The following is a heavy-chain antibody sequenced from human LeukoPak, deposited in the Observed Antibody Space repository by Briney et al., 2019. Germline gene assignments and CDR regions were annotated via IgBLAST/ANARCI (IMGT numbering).Heavy chain of an antibody. Sequence: ASVKVSFKASGGTFRSYGLNWVRQAPGQGLEWMGGIIPILGTAKYAQKLQGRVTITADESTSTGYMELSSLRSEDTAVYYCARGLYCSSSTSCYDYGMDVWGQGTTVTVSS. CDR1: GGTFRSYG. D-gene: IGHD2-2*01. CDR3: ARGLYCSSSTSCYDYGMDV. V-gene: IGHV1-69*13. CDR2: IIPILGTA. J-gene: IGHJ6*02.